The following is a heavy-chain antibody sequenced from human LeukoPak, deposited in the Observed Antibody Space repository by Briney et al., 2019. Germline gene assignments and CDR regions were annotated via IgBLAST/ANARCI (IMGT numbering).Heavy chain of an antibody. CDR2: IRYDGDNK. J-gene: IGHJ4*02. CDR1: GFTFSSYG. D-gene: IGHD6-6*01. CDR3: AKARTTWGRSSPFDS. Sequence: GGSLRLSCAASGFTFSSYGMHWVRQAPGKGLEWVAFIRYDGDNKYYEDSVKGRFTISRDNSKNTLYLQMNSLRVEDTAMYYCAKARTTWGRSSPFDSWGQGTLVTVSS. V-gene: IGHV3-30*02.